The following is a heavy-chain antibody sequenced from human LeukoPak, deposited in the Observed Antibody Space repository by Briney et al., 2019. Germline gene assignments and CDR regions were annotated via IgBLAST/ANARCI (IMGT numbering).Heavy chain of an antibody. CDR3: ARPLRLCGTPCWDAFDI. J-gene: IGHJ3*02. Sequence: PSETLSLTCTVSGGSISSSSYYWGWIRQPPGKGLEWIGSIYYSGSTYYNPSLKSRVTISVDTSKNQFSLKLSSVTAADTAVYYCARPLRLCGTPCWDAFDIWGQGTMVTVSS. D-gene: IGHD1-26*01. CDR1: GGSISSSSYY. CDR2: IYYSGST. V-gene: IGHV4-39*01.